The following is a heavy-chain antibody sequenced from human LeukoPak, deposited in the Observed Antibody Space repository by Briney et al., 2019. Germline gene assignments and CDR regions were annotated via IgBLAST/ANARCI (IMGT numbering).Heavy chain of an antibody. CDR2: TYYRSKWYN. Sequence: SQTLSLTCAISGDSVSSNSAAWNWIRQSQSRGLEWLGRTYYRSKWYNDYAVSVKSRITINPDTFKNQFSLQLNSVTPEDTAVNYCARGRWGAFDIWGQGTMVTVSS. CDR3: ARGRWGAFDI. V-gene: IGHV6-1*01. CDR1: GDSVSSNSAA. J-gene: IGHJ3*02. D-gene: IGHD3-16*01.